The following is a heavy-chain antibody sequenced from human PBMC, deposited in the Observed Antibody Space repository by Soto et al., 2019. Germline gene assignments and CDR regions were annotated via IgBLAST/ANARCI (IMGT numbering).Heavy chain of an antibody. CDR2: ISWNSGSI. CDR3: AKVPLPTAAGPFDY. CDR1: GFTFDDYA. Sequence: GGSLRLSCAASGFTFDDYAMHWVRQAPGKGLEWVSGISWNSGSIGYADSVKGRFTISRDNAKNSLYLQMNSLRAEDTALYYCAKVPLPTAAGPFDYWGQGTLVTSPQ. J-gene: IGHJ4*02. V-gene: IGHV3-9*01. D-gene: IGHD6-13*01.